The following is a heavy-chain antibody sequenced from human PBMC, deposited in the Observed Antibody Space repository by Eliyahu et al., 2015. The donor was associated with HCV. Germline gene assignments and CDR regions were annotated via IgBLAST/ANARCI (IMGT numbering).Heavy chain of an antibody. CDR2: IGTAGDP. J-gene: IGHJ3*02. CDR3: ARAGGGDGADGDDAFDI. D-gene: IGHD2-21*01. CDR1: GFTFXRYD. Sequence: EVQLVESGGGLVQPGGSLRLSXAASGFTFXRYDMXWVRQATGKGLEWVSAIGTAGDPYYPGSVKGRFTISRENAKNSLYLQMNSLRAGDTAVYYCARAGGGDGADGDDAFDIWGQGTMVTVSS. V-gene: IGHV3-13*05.